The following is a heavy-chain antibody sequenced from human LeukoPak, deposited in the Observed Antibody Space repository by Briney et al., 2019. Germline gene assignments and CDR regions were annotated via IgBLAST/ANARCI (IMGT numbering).Heavy chain of an antibody. Sequence: ASVKVSCKASGYTFTSYDINWVRQATGQGLEWMGWMNPNSGNTGYAQKFQGRVTMTGNTSISTAYMELSSLRSEDTAVYYCARGGTIAARGGNWFDPWGQGTLVTVSS. CDR2: MNPNSGNT. D-gene: IGHD6-6*01. CDR1: GYTFTSYD. V-gene: IGHV1-8*01. CDR3: ARGGTIAARGGNWFDP. J-gene: IGHJ5*02.